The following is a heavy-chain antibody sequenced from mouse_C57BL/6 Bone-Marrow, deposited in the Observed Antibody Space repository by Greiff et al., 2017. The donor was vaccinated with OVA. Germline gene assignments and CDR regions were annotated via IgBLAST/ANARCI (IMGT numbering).Heavy chain of an antibody. CDR1: GYTFTSYW. CDR2: IYPGSGST. D-gene: IGHD1-1*01. CDR3: ARLGHYYGSSLWYFDV. Sequence: VQLQQPGAELVKPGASVKMSCKASGYTFTSYWITWVKQRPGQGLEWIGDIYPGSGSTNYNEKFKSKATLTVDTSSSTAYMQLSSLTSEDSAVYYCARLGHYYGSSLWYFDVWGTGTTVTVSS. V-gene: IGHV1-55*01. J-gene: IGHJ1*03.